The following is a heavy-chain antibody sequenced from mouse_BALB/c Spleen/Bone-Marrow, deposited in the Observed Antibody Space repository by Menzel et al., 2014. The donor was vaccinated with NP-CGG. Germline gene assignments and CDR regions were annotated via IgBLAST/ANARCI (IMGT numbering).Heavy chain of an antibody. CDR3: ARGYYGSSLVY. CDR1: GYTFTSYW. V-gene: IGHV1-7*01. D-gene: IGHD1-1*01. J-gene: IGHJ3*01. Sequence: QVHVKQSGAELAKPGASVKMSCKASGYTFTSYWMHWVKQRPGQGLEWIGYINPSTGYTEYNQKFKGKATLTADKSSSTAYMQLSSLTSEDSAVYYCARGYYGSSLVYWGQGTLVTVSA. CDR2: INPSTGYT.